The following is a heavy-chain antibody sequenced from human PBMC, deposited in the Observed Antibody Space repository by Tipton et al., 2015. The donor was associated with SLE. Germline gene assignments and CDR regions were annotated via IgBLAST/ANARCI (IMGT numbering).Heavy chain of an antibody. V-gene: IGHV4-39*01. CDR3: ARQYGVTNFDY. J-gene: IGHJ4*02. CDR1: GGSISSNYYY. CDR2: VSYSGNT. Sequence: TLSLTCTVSGGSISSNYYYWGWIRQPPGKGLEWIGSVSYSGNTYYNPSLKSRVTISADTSKNLFSLRLSSVTAADTAVYYCARQYGVTNFDYWGQGTLVTVSS. D-gene: IGHD4-17*01.